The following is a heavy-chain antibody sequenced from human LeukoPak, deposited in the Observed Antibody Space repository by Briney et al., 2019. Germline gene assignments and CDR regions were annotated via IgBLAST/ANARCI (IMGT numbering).Heavy chain of an antibody. Sequence: ASVKVSCKASGYTFTSYGISWVRQAPGQGLEWMGWISAYNGNTNYAQKLQGRLTMTRNTAINTAYMELSGLRSEDTAVYYCARESGDILVVPYYWGQGTLVTVSS. J-gene: IGHJ4*02. D-gene: IGHD2-2*01. CDR1: GYTFTSYG. CDR3: ARESGDILVVPYY. V-gene: IGHV1-18*01. CDR2: ISAYNGNT.